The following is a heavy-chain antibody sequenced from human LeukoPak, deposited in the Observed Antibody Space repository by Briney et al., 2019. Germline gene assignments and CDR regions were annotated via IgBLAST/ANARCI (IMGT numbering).Heavy chain of an antibody. Sequence: PSETLSLTCAVYGGSFSGYYWSWIRQPPGKGLEWIGEINHSGSTNYNPSLKSRVTLSVDTSKNQFSLKLSSVTAADTAVYYCANLHGRIAAHRGNWFDPWGQGTLVTVSS. V-gene: IGHV4-34*01. J-gene: IGHJ5*02. CDR3: ANLHGRIAAHRGNWFDP. D-gene: IGHD6-6*01. CDR1: GGSFSGYY. CDR2: INHSGST.